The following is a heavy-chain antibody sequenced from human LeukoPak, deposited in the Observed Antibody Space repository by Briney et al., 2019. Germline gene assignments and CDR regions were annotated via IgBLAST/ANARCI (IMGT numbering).Heavy chain of an antibody. CDR2: INPNSGGT. Sequence: GASVKVSCKSSRYTFTGYYMHWVRQAPGQGLEWMGWINPNSGGTNYAQKFQGRVTMTRDTSISTAYMELSRLRSDDTAVYYCARDPGGYCSSTSCYYYYYYMDVWGKGTTVTVSS. J-gene: IGHJ6*03. CDR1: RYTFTGYY. D-gene: IGHD2-2*01. CDR3: ARDPGGYCSSTSCYYYYYYMDV. V-gene: IGHV1-2*02.